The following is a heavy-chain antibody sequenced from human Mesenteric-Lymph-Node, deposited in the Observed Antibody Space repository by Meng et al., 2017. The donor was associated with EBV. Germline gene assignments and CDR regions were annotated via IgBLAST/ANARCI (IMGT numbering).Heavy chain of an antibody. CDR3: ARVSAYDHDFEY. CDR2: INPSSGIT. D-gene: IGHD5-12*01. V-gene: IGHV1-46*01. CDR1: GYSFTNYF. Sequence: QVQLVQSGAEVKKPGASVKVSCKASGYSFTNYFMHWVRQAPGQGLEWMGVINPSSGITDYAQKFQGRVTVTRDTSIGTAYMELNRLTSDDTAVYYCARVSAYDHDFEYWGQGPLVTVSS. J-gene: IGHJ4*02.